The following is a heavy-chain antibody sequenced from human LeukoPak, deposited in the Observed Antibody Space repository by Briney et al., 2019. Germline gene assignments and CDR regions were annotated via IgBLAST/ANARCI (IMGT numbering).Heavy chain of an antibody. J-gene: IGHJ4*02. CDR3: ARGHFDYYDSSGYFFDY. Sequence: GESLRLSCAASGFTFSRFRMSWVRQPPGKGLEWVANINQDGSEVYYVDSVKGRFTVSTDNAKNSLYLQMNSLRAEDTAVYYCARGHFDYYDSSGYFFDYWGQGTLVTVSS. CDR1: GFTFSRFR. D-gene: IGHD3-22*01. V-gene: IGHV3-7*01. CDR2: INQDGSEV.